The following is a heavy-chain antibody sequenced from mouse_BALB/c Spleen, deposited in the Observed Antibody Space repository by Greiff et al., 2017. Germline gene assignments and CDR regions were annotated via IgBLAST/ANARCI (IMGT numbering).Heavy chain of an antibody. CDR2: ISSGGGST. V-gene: IGHV5-12-1*01. CDR1: GFAFSSYD. CDR3: ARQPRYGNYGLAY. J-gene: IGHJ3*01. D-gene: IGHD2-10*02. Sequence: EVMLVESGGGLVKPGGSLKLSCAASGFAFSSYDMSWVRQTPEKRLEWVAYISSGGGSTYYPDTVKGRFTISRDNAKNTLYLQMSSLKSEDTAMYYCARQPRYGNYGLAYWGQGTLVTVSA.